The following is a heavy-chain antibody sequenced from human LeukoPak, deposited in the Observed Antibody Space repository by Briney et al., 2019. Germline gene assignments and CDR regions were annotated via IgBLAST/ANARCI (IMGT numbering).Heavy chain of an antibody. CDR3: AKGKLLWFGEL. J-gene: IGHJ4*02. CDR2: ISGSGGST. D-gene: IGHD3-10*01. V-gene: IGHV3-23*01. CDR1: GFTFSSYG. Sequence: GGSLRLSCAASGFTFSSYGMSWVRQAPGKGLEWVSAISGSGGSTYYADSVKGRFTISRDNSKNTLYLQMNSLRAEDTAVYYCAKGKLLWFGELWGQGTLVTVSS.